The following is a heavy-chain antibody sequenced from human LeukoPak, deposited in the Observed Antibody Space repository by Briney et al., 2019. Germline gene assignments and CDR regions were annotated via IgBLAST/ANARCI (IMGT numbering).Heavy chain of an antibody. V-gene: IGHV3-53*01. J-gene: IGHJ2*01. CDR2: TYFGGTT. CDR1: GFAINTNY. Sequence: GGSLRLSCVASGFAINTNYMNWVRQAPWKELEWVSITYFGGTTYYADSVKGRFTISRDNSKNTLYLQMNSLRAEDTAVYYCASPFSWFGEPSWYFDLWGRGTLVTVSS. CDR3: ASPFSWFGEPSWYFDL. D-gene: IGHD3-10*01.